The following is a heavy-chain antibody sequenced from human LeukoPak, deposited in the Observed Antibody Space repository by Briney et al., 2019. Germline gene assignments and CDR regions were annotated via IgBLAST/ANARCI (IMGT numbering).Heavy chain of an antibody. J-gene: IGHJ4*02. D-gene: IGHD3-3*01. V-gene: IGHV3-7*01. CDR3: ARAQKYDFWSGYYILDY. CDR2: IDQDGSEK. CDR1: GFTFSSYW. Sequence: PGGSLRLSCAVSGFTFSSYWMSWVRQAPGKGLEWVANIDQDGSEKYYVESMKGRFTISRDNAKNSLYLQMNSLRAEDTAAYYCARAQKYDFWSGYYILDYWGQGTLVTVST.